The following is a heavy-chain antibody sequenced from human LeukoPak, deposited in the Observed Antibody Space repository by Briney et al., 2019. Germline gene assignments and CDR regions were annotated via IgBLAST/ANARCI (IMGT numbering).Heavy chain of an antibody. CDR2: INAGNGNT. Sequence: GASVKVSCKASGYTFTSYAMHWVRQALGQRLEWMGWINAGNGNTKYSQKFQERLTITRDMSTRTAYMELSSLRSDDTAVYYCAVHPGYSSWTAHRGILDYWGQGTLVTVSS. V-gene: IGHV1-3*01. J-gene: IGHJ4*02. CDR3: AVHPGYSSWTAHRGILDY. D-gene: IGHD6-13*01. CDR1: GYTFTSYA.